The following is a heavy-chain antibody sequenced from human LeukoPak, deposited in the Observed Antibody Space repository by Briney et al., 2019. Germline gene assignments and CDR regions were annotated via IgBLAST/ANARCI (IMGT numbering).Heavy chain of an antibody. D-gene: IGHD3-22*01. CDR2: INSDGSSA. J-gene: IGHJ4*02. CDR1: GFTFSSYW. Sequence: PGGSLRLSCAASGFTFSSYWMHWVRQAPGKGLVWVSRINSDGSSASYADSVKGRFTIFRDNSKNTLYLQMNSLRAEDTAVYYCARVGYDSSDFDYWGQGTLVTVSS. V-gene: IGHV3-74*01. CDR3: ARVGYDSSDFDY.